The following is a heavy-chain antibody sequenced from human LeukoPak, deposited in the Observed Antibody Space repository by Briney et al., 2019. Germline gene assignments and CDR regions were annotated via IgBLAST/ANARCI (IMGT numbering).Heavy chain of an antibody. CDR2: IIPIFGTA. CDR1: GGTFSSYA. J-gene: IGHJ6*03. CDR3: ARGGKGGYYYYYMDV. V-gene: IGHV1-69*13. D-gene: IGHD3-16*01. Sequence: ASVKVSCKASGGTFSSYAISWVRQAPGQGLEWMGGIIPIFGTANYAQKFQGRVTITADESTSTAYMELSSLRSEDTAVYYCARGGKGGYYYYYMDVWGKGTTVTVSS.